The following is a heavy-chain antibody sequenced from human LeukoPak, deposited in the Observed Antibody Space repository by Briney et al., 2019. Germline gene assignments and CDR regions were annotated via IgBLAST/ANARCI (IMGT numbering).Heavy chain of an antibody. Sequence: GGSLRLSCAASGFTFSVFGMSWVRQAPGKGLEWVSDIDDTGGTTYYADSVKGRSTISRDNSKNTLYLQVNSLRAEDTAVYYCAKGAGYRSSGGYFDHWGQGTLVTLSS. V-gene: IGHV3-23*01. CDR2: IDDTGGTT. CDR1: GFTFSVFG. J-gene: IGHJ4*02. CDR3: AKGAGYRSSGGYFDH. D-gene: IGHD6-19*01.